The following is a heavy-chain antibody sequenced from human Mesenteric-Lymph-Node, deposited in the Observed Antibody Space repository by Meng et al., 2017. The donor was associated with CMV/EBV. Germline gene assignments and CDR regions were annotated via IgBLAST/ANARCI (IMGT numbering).Heavy chain of an antibody. CDR1: GFTFSSYA. V-gene: IGHV3-23*01. CDR3: ARRRVAAADYYYYYPMDV. CDR2: ISTSGGTT. D-gene: IGHD6-13*01. J-gene: IGHJ6*02. Sequence: GESLKISCAASGFTFSSYAMNWVRQAPGKGLEWASAISTSGGTTTYADSVKGRFTISRDNSKNTLYLQMNSLRAEDTAIYYCARRRVAAADYYYYYPMDVWGQGTTVTVSS.